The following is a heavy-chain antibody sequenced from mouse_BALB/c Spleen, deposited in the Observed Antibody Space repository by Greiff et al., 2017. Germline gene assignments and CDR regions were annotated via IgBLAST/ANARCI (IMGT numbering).Heavy chain of an antibody. CDR3: ARGRTGFDY. J-gene: IGHJ2*01. CDR1: GFTFSSFG. D-gene: IGHD4-1*01. Sequence: VKLMESGGGLVQPGGSRKLSCAASGFTFSSFGMHWVRQAPEQGLEWVAYISSGSSTIYYADTVKGRFTISRDNPKNTLFLQMTSLRSEDTAMYYCARGRTGFDYWGQGTTLTVSS. V-gene: IGHV5-17*02. CDR2: ISSGSSTI.